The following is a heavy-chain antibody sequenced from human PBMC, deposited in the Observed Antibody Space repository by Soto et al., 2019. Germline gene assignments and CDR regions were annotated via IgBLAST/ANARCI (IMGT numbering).Heavy chain of an antibody. J-gene: IGHJ4*02. D-gene: IGHD5-18*01. CDR1: GFTFSSYA. V-gene: IGHV3-30*18. CDR2: ISYDGSNK. Sequence: GGSLRLSCAASGFTFSSYAMSWVRQAPGKGLEWVAVISYDGSNKYYADSVKGRFTISRDNSKNTLYLQMNSLRAEDTAVYYCAKSGYSSYYFDYWGQGTLVTVSS. CDR3: AKSGYSSYYFDY.